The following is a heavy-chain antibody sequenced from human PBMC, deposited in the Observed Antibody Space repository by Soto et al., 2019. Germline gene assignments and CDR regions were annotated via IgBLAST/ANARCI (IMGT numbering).Heavy chain of an antibody. CDR2: IDPIDYYT. D-gene: IGHD4-17*01. J-gene: IGHJ6*02. CDR3: ARASTVTFSYYYYYGMDV. Sequence: GESLKNSCKGSGYSFTSYWISWVRQMPGNGMEWMGRIDPIDYYTNYSPSFQGNVTISADKSISTAYLQWSSLKASDTAMYYCARASTVTFSYYYYYGMDVWGQGTTVTVSS. CDR1: GYSFTSYW. V-gene: IGHV5-10-1*01.